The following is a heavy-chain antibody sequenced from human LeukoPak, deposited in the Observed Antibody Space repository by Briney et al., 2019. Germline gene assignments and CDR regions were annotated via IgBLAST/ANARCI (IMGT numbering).Heavy chain of an antibody. CDR1: GYTFTSYA. J-gene: IGHJ6*02. Sequence: ASVKVSCKASGYTFTSYAMHWVRQAPGQRLEWMGWINAGNGNTKYSQKFQGRVTMTTDTSTSTAYMELRSLRSDDTAVYYCARDLLIRFFRYYYYGMDVWGQGTTVTVSS. CDR3: ARDLLIRFFRYYYYGMDV. CDR2: INAGNGNT. D-gene: IGHD3-3*01. V-gene: IGHV1-3*01.